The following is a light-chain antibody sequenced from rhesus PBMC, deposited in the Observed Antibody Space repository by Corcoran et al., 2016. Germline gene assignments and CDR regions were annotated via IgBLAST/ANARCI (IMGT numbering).Light chain of an antibody. V-gene: IGKV1-32*05. J-gene: IGKJ4*01. CDR1: QGISSY. CDR3: QQYNSLPT. Sequence: DIQMTQSPSSLSASVGARVPITCRESQGISSYLNRYQQKPGKAPKILSYSGDRLESGVPSRFSGGGSGTEFTLTISSLQPEDFATYYCQQYNSLPTFGGGTKVELK. CDR2: SGD.